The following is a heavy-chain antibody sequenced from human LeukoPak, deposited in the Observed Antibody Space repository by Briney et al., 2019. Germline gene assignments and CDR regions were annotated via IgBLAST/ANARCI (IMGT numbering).Heavy chain of an antibody. D-gene: IGHD1-26*01. CDR2: ISWNSGSI. V-gene: IGHV3-9*01. CDR1: GFTFDDYA. J-gene: IGHJ4*02. Sequence: GGSLRLSCAASGFTFDDYAMHWVRQAPGKGLEWVSGISWNSGSIGYADSVKGRFTISRDNAKNSLYLQMNSLGAEDTALYYCAKDPYSGSYPEPSYYFDYWGQGTLVTVSS. CDR3: AKDPYSGSYPEPSYYFDY.